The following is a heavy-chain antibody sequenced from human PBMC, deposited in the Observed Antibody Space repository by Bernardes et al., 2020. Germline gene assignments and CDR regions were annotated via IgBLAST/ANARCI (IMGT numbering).Heavy chain of an antibody. CDR3: ARAAHLPNGACYTLDY. D-gene: IGHD2-8*01. CDR1: GFTFSSYW. CDR2: IKLDGSDK. V-gene: IGHV3-7*01. Sequence: GGSLRLSCAASGFTFSSYWMSWVRQAPGKGLEWVSSIKLDGSDKYYVDSVKGRFTISRDNAKNSLYLHMNSLRAEDTAVYYCARAAHLPNGACYTLDYWGQGTLVTVSS. J-gene: IGHJ4*02.